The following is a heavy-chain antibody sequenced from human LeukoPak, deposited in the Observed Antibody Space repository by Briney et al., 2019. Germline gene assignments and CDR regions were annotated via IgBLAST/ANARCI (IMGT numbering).Heavy chain of an antibody. J-gene: IGHJ2*01. D-gene: IGHD3-10*01. CDR1: GDSVSSNRVV. CDR2: TYYRSNWYN. V-gene: IGHV6-1*01. Sequence: SQTLSLTCAISGDSVSSNRVVWNWIRQSPSRGLEWLGRTYYRSNWYNDYAVSVKGRITINPDTFKNQFSLQLNSVTPEDTAVYYCARGHMVYWSFDLWGRGTLVSVSS. CDR3: ARGHMVYWSFDL.